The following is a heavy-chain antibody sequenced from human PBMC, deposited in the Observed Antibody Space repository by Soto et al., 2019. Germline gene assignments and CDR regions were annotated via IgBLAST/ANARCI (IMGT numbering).Heavy chain of an antibody. CDR1: GGSMSGYY. CDR2: VYYTGST. J-gene: IGHJ4*02. V-gene: IGHV4-59*01. Sequence: QVQLQESGPGLVKPSETLSLTCRVSGGSMSGYYWSWVRLAPGKGLEWIGYVYYTGSTNYNPSLQSRVSSSVDTSNKHFSLSLSLVTAADTAVYFCARSIAVPSGHIDHWGQEIRVTISS. CDR3: ARSIAVPSGHIDH. D-gene: IGHD6-6*01.